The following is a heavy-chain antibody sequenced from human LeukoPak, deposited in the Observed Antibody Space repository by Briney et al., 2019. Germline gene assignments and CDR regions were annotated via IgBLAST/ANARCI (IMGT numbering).Heavy chain of an antibody. CDR3: ARGYYYDSSGYGY. CDR1: GGTFSSYA. Sequence: GAPVKVSCTASGGTFSSYAISWVRQAPGQGLEWMGRIIPILGIANYAQKFQGRVTITADKSTSTAYMELSSLRSEDTAVYYCARGYYYDSSGYGYWGQGTLVTVSS. V-gene: IGHV1-69*04. D-gene: IGHD3-22*01. J-gene: IGHJ4*02. CDR2: IIPILGIA.